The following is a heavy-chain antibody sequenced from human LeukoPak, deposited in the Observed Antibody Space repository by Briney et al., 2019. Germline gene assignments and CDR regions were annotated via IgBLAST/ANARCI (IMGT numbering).Heavy chain of an antibody. CDR2: INSDGSST. CDR3: ARERPTSYDILTGQGYFDL. CDR1: GFTFSSYW. Sequence: GGSLRLSCAASGFTFSSYWMHWVRQAPGKGLVWVSLINSDGSSTSYADSVKGRFTISRDNAKNTLYLQMNSLRAEDTAVYYCARERPTSYDILTGQGYFDLWGRGTLVTVSS. J-gene: IGHJ2*01. V-gene: IGHV3-74*01. D-gene: IGHD3-9*01.